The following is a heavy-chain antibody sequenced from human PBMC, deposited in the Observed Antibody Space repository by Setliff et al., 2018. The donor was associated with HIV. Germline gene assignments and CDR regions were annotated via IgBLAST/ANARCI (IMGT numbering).Heavy chain of an antibody. CDR2: VTHSGST. D-gene: IGHD1-1*01. J-gene: IGHJ6*02. Sequence: SETLSLTCAVYDGSFSGYYWSWIRQPPGKGLEWIGEVTHSGSTHYNPSLKSRVTISVDKSKSQFSLKLASVTAADTAVYFCARGRDCDTSNCLLRYSYNYGLDVWGRGTTVTVSS. V-gene: IGHV4-34*01. CDR3: ARGRDCDTSNCLLRYSYNYGLDV. CDR1: DGSFSGYY.